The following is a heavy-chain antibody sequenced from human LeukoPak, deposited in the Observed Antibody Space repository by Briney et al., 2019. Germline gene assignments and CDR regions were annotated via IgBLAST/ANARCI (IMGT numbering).Heavy chain of an antibody. J-gene: IGHJ4*02. Sequence: KPGGSLRLSCAASGFTFSNAWMSWVRQAPGKGLEWVGRIRSKTDGGKIDYAAPVKGRFTISRDDSKNTLYLQMNSLKTEDTAVYYCTTGVLTGYYRAQVDYWGQGTLVTVSS. D-gene: IGHD3-9*01. CDR3: TTGVLTGYYRAQVDY. CDR1: GFTFSNAW. CDR2: IRSKTDGGKI. V-gene: IGHV3-15*01.